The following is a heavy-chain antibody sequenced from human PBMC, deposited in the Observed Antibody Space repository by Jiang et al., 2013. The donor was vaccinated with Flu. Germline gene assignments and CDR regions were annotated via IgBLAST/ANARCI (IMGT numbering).Heavy chain of an antibody. CDR2: INPGNGAT. D-gene: IGHD1-1*01. J-gene: IGHJ4*02. CDR1: GYIFNDYV. V-gene: IGHV1-3*01. Sequence: GAEVKKPGASVRLSCKTSGYIFNDYVLHYLRQTPGQRPEWMGWINPGNGATQYSQKFRGRVTLTGDTSGSSVSMVLTSLTSEDTAVYFCAREIGGRYNHWGQGTLVTVS. CDR3: AREIGGRYNH.